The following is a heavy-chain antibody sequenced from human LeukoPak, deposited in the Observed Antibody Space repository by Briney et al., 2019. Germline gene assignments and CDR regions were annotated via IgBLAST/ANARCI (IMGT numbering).Heavy chain of an antibody. CDR3: ARDPGGVYCSSTSCYRHYYMDV. V-gene: IGHV1-18*01. CDR1: GYTFTSYD. Sequence: GASVKVSCKASGYTFTSYDINWVRQATGQGLEWMGWISAYNGNTNYAQKLQGRVTMTTDTSTSTAYMELRSLRSDDTAVYYCARDPGGVYCSSTSCYRHYYMDVWGKGTTVTVSS. D-gene: IGHD2-2*01. J-gene: IGHJ6*03. CDR2: ISAYNGNT.